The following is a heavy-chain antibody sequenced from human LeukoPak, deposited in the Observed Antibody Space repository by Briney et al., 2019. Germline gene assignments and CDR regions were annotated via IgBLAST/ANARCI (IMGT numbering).Heavy chain of an antibody. CDR2: IYTSGST. CDR1: GGSISSDSSY. Sequence: PSQTLSLTCTASGGSISSDSSYWSWIRQPAGLGLEWIGRIYTSGSTNYNPSLKSRVTISVETSKNQFSLKLSSVAAAGTAVYYCARGGGSYYWFDPWGQGTLVTVSS. J-gene: IGHJ5*02. V-gene: IGHV4-61*02. D-gene: IGHD1-26*01. CDR3: ARGGGSYYWFDP.